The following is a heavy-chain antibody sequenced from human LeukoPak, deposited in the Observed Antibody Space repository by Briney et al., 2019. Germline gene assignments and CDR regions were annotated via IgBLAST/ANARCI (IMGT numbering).Heavy chain of an antibody. CDR2: ISSSSSYI. D-gene: IGHD6-13*01. J-gene: IGHJ4*02. CDR1: GFTFSSYS. Sequence: TGGSLRLSCAASGFTFSSYSMNWVRQAPGKGLEWVSSISSSSSYIYYADSVKGRLTISRDNAKNSLYLQMNSLRADDTAMYYCAKGRVAAAGSLRWFDYWGQGTLVTVSS. CDR3: AKGRVAAAGSLRWFDY. V-gene: IGHV3-21*04.